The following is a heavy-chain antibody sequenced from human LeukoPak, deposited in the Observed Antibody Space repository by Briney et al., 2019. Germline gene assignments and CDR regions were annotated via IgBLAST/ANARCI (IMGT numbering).Heavy chain of an antibody. CDR1: GFSFSASA. J-gene: IGHJ4*02. V-gene: IGHV3-73*01. CDR3: TSLCSTRAGGFDF. Sequence: GGSLRLSCAASGFSFSASAMHWVRQAPGKGLEWVGRIRSKANSYATTYAASVKDKFTISRDDSKNTAYLQMNSLKTEDTAVYYCTSLCSTRAGGFDFWGQGTLVTVSS. CDR2: IRSKANSYAT. D-gene: IGHD3-10*02.